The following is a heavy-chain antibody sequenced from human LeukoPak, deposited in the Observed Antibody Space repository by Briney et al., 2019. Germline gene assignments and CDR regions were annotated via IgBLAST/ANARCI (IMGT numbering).Heavy chain of an antibody. V-gene: IGHV1-18*01. CDR1: GYTFNIYG. Sequence: VASVKVSCKASGYTFNIYGIGWVRQAPGQGLEWMGWISAYNGNTNYAQKLQGRVTMTTDTSTSTAYMELRSLRSDDTAVYYWARGGYSYGYMGYFDYWGQGTLVTVSS. D-gene: IGHD5-18*01. CDR3: ARGGYSYGYMGYFDY. CDR2: ISAYNGNT. J-gene: IGHJ4*02.